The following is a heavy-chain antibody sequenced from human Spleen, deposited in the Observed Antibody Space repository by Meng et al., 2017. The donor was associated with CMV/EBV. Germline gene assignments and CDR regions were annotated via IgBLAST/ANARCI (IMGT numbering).Heavy chain of an antibody. D-gene: IGHD5-18*01. J-gene: IGHJ4*02. Sequence: SGGSISSGCYYWSWIRQHPGKGLEWIGYIYYSGSTYYNPSLKSRVTISVDTSKNQFSLKLSSVTAADTAVYYCARDRGRGQLWYFDYWGQGTLVTVSS. CDR3: ARDRGRGQLWYFDY. CDR2: IYYSGST. CDR1: GGSISSGCYY. V-gene: IGHV4-31*02.